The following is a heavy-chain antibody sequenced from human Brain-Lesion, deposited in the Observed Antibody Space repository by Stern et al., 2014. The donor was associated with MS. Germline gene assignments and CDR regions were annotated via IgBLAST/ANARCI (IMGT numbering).Heavy chain of an antibody. J-gene: IGHJ6*02. CDR1: GYIFTGYY. V-gene: IGHV1-2*02. CDR3: ARDQRGITIFGVVTDYYYLGMDV. Sequence: VQLEESGAEVKKPGASVKVSCKTSGYIFTGYYIHWVRQAPGQGLEWIAWINPNTGGTKYAQKFQGRVTMSRDTSISTAYVELSSLTSDDTAVYYCARDQRGITIFGVVTDYYYLGMDVWGQGTTVTVSS. CDR2: INPNTGGT. D-gene: IGHD3-3*01.